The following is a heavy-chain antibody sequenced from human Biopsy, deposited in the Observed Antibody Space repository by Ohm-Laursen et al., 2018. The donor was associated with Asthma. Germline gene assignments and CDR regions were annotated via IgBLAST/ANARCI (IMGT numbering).Heavy chain of an antibody. V-gene: IGHV1-3*01. CDR1: GYTFIHFA. Sequence: SVKVSCKASGYTFIHFAIHWVRQAPGQRLEWMGWINAGDGNTKYSQKFQGGVTITRDTSASTAYMDLRSLRSEDTAMYYCARTYYDFLTGQVNDAFALWGQGTMVTVSS. J-gene: IGHJ3*01. D-gene: IGHD3-9*01. CDR3: ARTYYDFLTGQVNDAFAL. CDR2: INAGDGNT.